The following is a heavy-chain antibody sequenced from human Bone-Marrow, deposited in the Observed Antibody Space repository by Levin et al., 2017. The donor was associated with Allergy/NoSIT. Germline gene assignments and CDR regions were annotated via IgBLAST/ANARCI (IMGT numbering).Heavy chain of an antibody. CDR3: ARDCVGGSCYSFGY. D-gene: IGHD2-15*01. V-gene: IGHV3-20*04. CDR1: GFTFEDYG. CDR2: INWNGVST. Sequence: GGSLRLSCEASGFTFEDYGMSWVRQAPGKGLEWVSDINWNGVSTGQADSVKGRFTISRDNAKNSLYLQMNSLRAEDTALYYCARDCVGGSCYSFGYWGQGTLVTVSS. J-gene: IGHJ4*02.